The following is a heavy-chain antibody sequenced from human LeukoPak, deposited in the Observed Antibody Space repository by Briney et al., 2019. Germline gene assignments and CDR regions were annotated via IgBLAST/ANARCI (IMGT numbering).Heavy chain of an antibody. Sequence: SVKVSCKASGGTFSSYAISWVRQAPGQGLEWMGRIIPILGIANYAQKFQGRVTITADKSTSTAYMELSSLRSEDTAVYYCARAPLSVMAHSSGYYFDYWGQGTLVTVSS. V-gene: IGHV1-69*04. D-gene: IGHD3-22*01. CDR2: IIPILGIA. CDR1: GGTFSSYA. J-gene: IGHJ4*02. CDR3: ARAPLSVMAHSSGYYFDY.